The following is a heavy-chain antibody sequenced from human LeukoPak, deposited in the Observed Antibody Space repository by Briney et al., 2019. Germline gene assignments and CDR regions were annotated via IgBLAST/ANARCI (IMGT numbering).Heavy chain of an antibody. CDR3: ARGRFGWLQGNGYFQH. CDR2: IHYGGST. J-gene: IGHJ1*01. CDR1: GGSISSNTYY. Sequence: SETLSLTCTVSGGSISSNTYYWDWIRQPPGKGLEWIGSIHYGGSTYYNPSLKSRVTISVDTSKNQFSLKLSSVTAADTAVYYCARGRFGWLQGNGYFQHWGQGTLVTVSS. D-gene: IGHD5-24*01. V-gene: IGHV4-39*07.